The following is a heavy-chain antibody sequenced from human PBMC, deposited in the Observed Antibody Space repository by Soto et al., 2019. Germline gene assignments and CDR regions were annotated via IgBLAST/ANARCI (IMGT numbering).Heavy chain of an antibody. CDR2: IWYDGSNT. D-gene: IGHD7-27*01. J-gene: IGHJ4*02. CDR1: GFIFSSFG. V-gene: IGHV3-33*01. CDR3: VRDLLGSGGHFDY. Sequence: LRLSCAASGFIFSSFGMHWVRQAPGKGLEWVAHIWYDGSNTYYADSVKGRFTISRDNSRNTLYLQMNSLRAEDTAVYHCVRDLLGSGGHFDYWGQGIPVTVSS.